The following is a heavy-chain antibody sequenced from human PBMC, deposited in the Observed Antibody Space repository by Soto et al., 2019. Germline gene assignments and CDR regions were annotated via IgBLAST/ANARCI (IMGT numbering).Heavy chain of an antibody. CDR2: ISAFNGYT. V-gene: IGHV1-18*01. D-gene: IGHD2-21*01. CDR3: ARGRGVVIPAGTPDAFDV. CDR1: GYIFNKYG. Sequence: ASVKVSCKASGYIFNKYGFNWVRQAPGQGLEWMGRISAFNGYTNFAQKFQGRVTLTTDTSTNTAYMELSSLRSDDTAIYYCARGRGVVIPAGTPDAFDVWGQGTMVTVSS. J-gene: IGHJ3*01.